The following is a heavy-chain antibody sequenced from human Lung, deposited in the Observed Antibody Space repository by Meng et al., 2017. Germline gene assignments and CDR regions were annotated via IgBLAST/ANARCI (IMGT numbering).Heavy chain of an antibody. CDR2: INHSGST. CDR3: ARGPTTMAHDFDY. V-gene: IGHV4-34*01. CDR1: GGSFSDYY. J-gene: IGHJ4*02. Sequence: QMTLQQWAEGLLKPSETLSLPCVVSGGSFSDYYWRWIRQPPGKGLEWIGEINHSGSTNYNPSLESRATISVDTSQNNLSLKLSSVTAADSAVYYCARGPTTMAHDFDYWGQGTLVTVSS. D-gene: IGHD4-11*01.